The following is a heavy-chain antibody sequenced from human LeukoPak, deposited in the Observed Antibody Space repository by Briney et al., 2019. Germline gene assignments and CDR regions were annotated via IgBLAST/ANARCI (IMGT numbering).Heavy chain of an antibody. J-gene: IGHJ3*02. Sequence: SETLSLTCTVSGGSLSSSSYFWGWVRQPPGTGLEWIGTIYYSGSTYYNPSLKSRVTISVDTSKNQFSLKLSSVTAADTAVYYCARGRGSYAPDAFDIWGQGTMVTVSS. V-gene: IGHV4-39*07. CDR2: IYYSGST. CDR1: GGSLSSSSYF. D-gene: IGHD3-16*01. CDR3: ARGRGSYAPDAFDI.